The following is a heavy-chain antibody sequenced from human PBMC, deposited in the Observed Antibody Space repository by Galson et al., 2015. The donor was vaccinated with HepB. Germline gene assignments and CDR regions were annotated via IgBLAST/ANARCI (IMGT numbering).Heavy chain of an antibody. CDR2: ISWNSGSI. D-gene: IGHD2-15*01. V-gene: IGHV3-9*01. J-gene: IGHJ4*02. Sequence: SLRLSCAASGFTFDDYAMHWVRQAPGKGLEWVSGISWNSGSIGYADSVKGRFTISRDNAKNSLYLQMNSLRAEDTALYYCAKEGPLDRPCSGGSCYSVVYYFDYWGQGTLVTVSS. CDR3: AKEGPLDRPCSGGSCYSVVYYFDY. CDR1: GFTFDDYA.